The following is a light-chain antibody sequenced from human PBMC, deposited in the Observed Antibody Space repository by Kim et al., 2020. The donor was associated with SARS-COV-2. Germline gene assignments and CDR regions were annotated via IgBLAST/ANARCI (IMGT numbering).Light chain of an antibody. V-gene: IGKV2-30*02. Sequence: DVVMTQSPLSLPVTLGQPASISCRSSQSLVHSDGNIYLNWFQQRPGQSPRRLIYKVSNRDSGVPDRFSGSGSCTDFTLKISRVEAEDVGVYYCMQGTHWPPYTFGQGTKLEI. CDR3: MQGTHWPPYT. CDR2: KVS. CDR1: QSLVHSDGNIY. J-gene: IGKJ2*01.